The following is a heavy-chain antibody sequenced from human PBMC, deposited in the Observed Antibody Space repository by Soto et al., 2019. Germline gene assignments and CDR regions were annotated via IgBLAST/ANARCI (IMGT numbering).Heavy chain of an antibody. CDR2: IYYSGST. Sequence: SEALSLTCTVSGASISSDDYYWSWIRQPPGKGLEWIGYIYYSGSTYYNPSLKSRVTISVDTSKNQFSLKLSSVTAADTAVYYCARARDSSRWRPYFDYWGQGTLVTVSS. J-gene: IGHJ4*02. D-gene: IGHD6-13*01. V-gene: IGHV4-30-4*01. CDR1: GASISSDDYY. CDR3: ARARDSSRWRPYFDY.